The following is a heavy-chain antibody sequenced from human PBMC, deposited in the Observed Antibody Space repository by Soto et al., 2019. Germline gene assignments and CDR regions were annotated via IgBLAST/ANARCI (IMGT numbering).Heavy chain of an antibody. Sequence: QLHLQESGPGLVKPSETLSLTCTVSGGSISRGYYYWGWIRQPPGKGLEWIGSINYSGTTYYNPSLKSRVTISVDTSKNQFSLKLSSVTAADTAVYYCAKIDYSDPNFDYWGQGTLVTVSS. D-gene: IGHD4-17*01. V-gene: IGHV4-39*01. CDR3: AKIDYSDPNFDY. CDR2: INYSGTT. J-gene: IGHJ4*02. CDR1: GGSISRGYYY.